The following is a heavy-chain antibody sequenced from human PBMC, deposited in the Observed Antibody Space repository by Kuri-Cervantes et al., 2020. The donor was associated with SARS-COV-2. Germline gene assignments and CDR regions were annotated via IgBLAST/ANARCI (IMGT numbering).Heavy chain of an antibody. D-gene: IGHD6-13*01. CDR1: GFTVSSNY. CDR3: ARDRLPTEVAAAFVYYYYGMDV. Sequence: GGSLRLSCAASGFTVSSNYMSWIRQAPGKGLEWVSYISSSSSYTNYADSVKGRFTISRDNAKNSLYLQMNSLRAEDTAVYYCARDRLPTEVAAAFVYYYYGMDVWGQGTTVTVSS. CDR2: ISSSSSYT. V-gene: IGHV3-11*06. J-gene: IGHJ6*02.